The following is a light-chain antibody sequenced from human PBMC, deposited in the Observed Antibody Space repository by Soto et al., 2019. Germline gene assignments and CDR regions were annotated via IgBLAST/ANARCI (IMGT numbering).Light chain of an antibody. CDR3: CSYTTTSTFV. V-gene: IGLV2-14*03. CDR2: EVF. J-gene: IGLJ2*01. CDR1: SSDVGGYDY. Sequence: QSALTQPASVSGSRGQSITISCTGTSSDVGGYDYVSWYQQHPGKVPKLMIYEVFRRPSGISDRFSGSKSGNTASLTISGLQAEDEADYYCCSYTTTSTFVFGGGTKVTVL.